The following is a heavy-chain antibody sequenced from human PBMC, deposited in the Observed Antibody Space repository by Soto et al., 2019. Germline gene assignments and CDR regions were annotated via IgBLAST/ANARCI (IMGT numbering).Heavy chain of an antibody. Sequence: GGSLRLPCVASGFSFSIYWMTWVRQAPGKGLEWVAIINQDSNQRYYVDSVRGRFTISRDNAKSSVYLQMDSLRAEDTALYYCAKVGYNDWDFDRWGQGTLVTVSS. D-gene: IGHD3-16*01. J-gene: IGHJ4*02. CDR1: GFSFSIYW. CDR2: INQDSNQR. CDR3: AKVGYNDWDFDR. V-gene: IGHV3-7*01.